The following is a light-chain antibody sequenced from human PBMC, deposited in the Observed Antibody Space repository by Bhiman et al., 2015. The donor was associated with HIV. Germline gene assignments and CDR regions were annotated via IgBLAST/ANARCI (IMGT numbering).Light chain of an antibody. J-gene: IGLJ2*01. CDR3: QSYDSSLSGSV. CDR2: EVN. CDR1: SSDVGFYNY. V-gene: IGLV2-14*01. Sequence: QSALTQPASVSGSPGQSITISCTGTSSDVGFYNYVSWYQHHPGKAPKLMIYEVNKRPSGVPDRFSGSKSGTSASLAITGLQAEDEADYYCQSYDSSLSGSVFGGGTKLTVV.